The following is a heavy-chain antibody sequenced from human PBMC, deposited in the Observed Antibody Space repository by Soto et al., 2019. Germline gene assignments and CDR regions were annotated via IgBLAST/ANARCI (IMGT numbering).Heavy chain of an antibody. J-gene: IGHJ4*02. V-gene: IGHV3-11*01. CDR1: GFTFSDYY. CDR2: ISSSGSTI. CDR3: ASADGVSTPDY. Sequence: GGSLRLSCAASGFTFSDYYMSWIRQAPGKGLEWVSYISSSGSTIYYADSVKGPFTISRDNAKNFLYLQMNGLRAEDTAVYYCASADGVSTPDYWGQGTLVTVSS.